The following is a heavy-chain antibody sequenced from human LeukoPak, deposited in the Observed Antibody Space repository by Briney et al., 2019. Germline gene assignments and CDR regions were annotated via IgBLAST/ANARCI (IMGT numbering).Heavy chain of an antibody. D-gene: IGHD3-9*01. V-gene: IGHV3-23*01. CDR2: ISGSGGST. Sequence: GGSLRLSCAASGFTFSSYAMSWVRQAPGKGLEWVSAISGSGGSTYYADSVKGRFTISRDNSKNTLYLQMNSLRAEDTAVYYCAKGTNVLRYFDWLLFAGYYFDYWGQGTLVTVSS. CDR3: AKGTNVLRYFDWLLFAGYYFDY. J-gene: IGHJ4*02. CDR1: GFTFSSYA.